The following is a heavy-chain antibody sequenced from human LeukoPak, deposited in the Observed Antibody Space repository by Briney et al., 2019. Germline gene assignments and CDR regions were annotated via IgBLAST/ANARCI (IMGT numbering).Heavy chain of an antibody. V-gene: IGHV4-59*01. CDR3: ARSWGYDFWTGNLLDY. CDR2: IYYSGGT. Sequence: SETLSLTCTVSGDSISTYYWSWIRQPPGKGLEWIGYIYYSGGTNYNPSLKRRVTISVDTSKNQFSLKLRSVTAADTAVYYCARSWGYDFWTGNLLDYWGQGTLVSVSS. D-gene: IGHD3-3*01. CDR1: GDSISTYY. J-gene: IGHJ4*02.